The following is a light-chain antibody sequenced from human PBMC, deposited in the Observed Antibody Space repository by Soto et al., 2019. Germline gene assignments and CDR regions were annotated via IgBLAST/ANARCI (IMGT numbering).Light chain of an antibody. Sequence: DLQMTQSPSSLSASVGDRVTITCQASQDIRKYLNWYQQKPGKAPKLLIYDASNLETGVPSRFSGSGSWTDFTFTISSLQPEDIATYYCQQYDNLPRTFGQGTKLEIK. J-gene: IGKJ2*01. CDR1: QDIRKY. CDR3: QQYDNLPRT. CDR2: DAS. V-gene: IGKV1-33*01.